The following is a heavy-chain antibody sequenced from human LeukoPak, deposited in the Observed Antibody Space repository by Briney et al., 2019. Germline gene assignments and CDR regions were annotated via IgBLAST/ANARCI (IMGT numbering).Heavy chain of an antibody. J-gene: IGHJ4*02. Sequence: GGSLRLSCAASGSTFSDYYLSWIRQAPGKGLEWVSYISSGSTYTNYADSVKGRFTISRDSAKNSLYLQMNSLRAEDTAVYYCARRYCNSTSCYGDDYWGQGTLVTVSS. CDR3: ARRYCNSTSCYGDDY. V-gene: IGHV3-11*06. D-gene: IGHD2-2*01. CDR2: ISSGSTYT. CDR1: GSTFSDYY.